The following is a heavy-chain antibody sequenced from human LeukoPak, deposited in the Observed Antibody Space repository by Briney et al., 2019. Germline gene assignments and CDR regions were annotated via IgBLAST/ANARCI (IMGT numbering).Heavy chain of an antibody. D-gene: IGHD1-26*01. CDR1: GFTFSSYA. Sequence: GGSLRLSCAASGFTFSSYAMSWVRQAPGKGLEWVSAISGSGGSTYYTDSVKGRFTISRDNSKNTLYLQMNSLRAEDTAVYYCAKDGSPVLWSWVAWYFDLWSRGTLVTVSS. CDR2: ISGSGGST. CDR3: AKDGSPVLWSWVAWYFDL. J-gene: IGHJ2*01. V-gene: IGHV3-23*01.